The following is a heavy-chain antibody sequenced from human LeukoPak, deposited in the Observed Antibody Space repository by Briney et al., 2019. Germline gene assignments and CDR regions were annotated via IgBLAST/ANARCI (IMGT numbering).Heavy chain of an antibody. J-gene: IGHJ3*02. Sequence: ASVKVSCKASGYTFTTYYMHWVRQAPGQGLEWMGMINPSGGNTNYAQKLQGRVTMTTDTSTSTAYMELRSLRSDDTAVYYCARDQRDLGITIFGVVDLEDDAFDIWGQGTMVTVSS. CDR1: GYTFTTYY. V-gene: IGHV1-46*01. D-gene: IGHD3-3*01. CDR3: ARDQRDLGITIFGVVDLEDDAFDI. CDR2: INPSGGNT.